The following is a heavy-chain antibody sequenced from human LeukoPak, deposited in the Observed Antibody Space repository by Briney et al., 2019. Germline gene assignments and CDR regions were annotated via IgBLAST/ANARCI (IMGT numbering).Heavy chain of an antibody. CDR3: ARGELIAAHPAGWFDP. V-gene: IGHV1-69*05. D-gene: IGHD6-6*01. J-gene: IGHJ5*02. CDR2: IIPIFGTA. CDR1: GCTFSIYA. Sequence: SSVNVSFKSSGCTFSIYAFSWLRQPPAQGLEWMGVIIPIFGTANYAQTFQGRGTITTDEATSTAYMEMSSLRSEDTAVYYCARGELIAAHPAGWFDPWGQGTLVTVSS.